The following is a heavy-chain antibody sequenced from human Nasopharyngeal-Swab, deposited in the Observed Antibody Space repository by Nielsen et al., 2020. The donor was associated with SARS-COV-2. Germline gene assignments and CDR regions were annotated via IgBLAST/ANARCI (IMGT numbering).Heavy chain of an antibody. D-gene: IGHD2-21*02. CDR2: FDPEDGET. J-gene: IGHJ4*02. CDR3: ARVAHCGGDCYLGRIDY. CDR1: GYTLTELS. Sequence: ASVKVSCKVSGYTLTELSMHWVRQAPGKGLEWMGGFDPEDGETIYAQKFQGRVTITADESTSTAYMELSSLRSEDTAVYYCARVAHCGGDCYLGRIDYWGQGTLVTVSS. V-gene: IGHV1-24*01.